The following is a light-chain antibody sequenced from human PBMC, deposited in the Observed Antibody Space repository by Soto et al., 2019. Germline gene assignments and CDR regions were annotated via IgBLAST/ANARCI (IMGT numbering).Light chain of an antibody. CDR3: QHCNTYPYT. CDR1: QSISSW. V-gene: IGKV1-5*03. J-gene: IGKJ2*01. CDR2: KAS. Sequence: DIQMTQSPSTLSASVGGRVTINCRASQSISSWLAWYQQKPGKAPKLLIYKASSLESGVPSRFSGSGSGTEFTLTITSLQPEEYATYYCQHCNTYPYTFGQGTKVDI.